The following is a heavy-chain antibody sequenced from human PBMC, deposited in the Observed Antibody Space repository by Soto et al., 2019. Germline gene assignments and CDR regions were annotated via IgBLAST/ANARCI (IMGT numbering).Heavy chain of an antibody. V-gene: IGHV1-69*08. CDR1: VGTLSSYT. CDR2: ITPTPATT. CDR3: ARRSYCSCGSSRGCWFDP. D-gene: IGHD2-15*01. J-gene: IGHJ5*02. Sequence: ASVTVCCKASVGTLSSYTRRWVRQAPGQGLEWMGRITPTPATTIYSQKFHGSVTMTRDTSTSTAYMELSSLRSEDTAVYYCARRSYCSCGSSRGCWFDPWGQGTLVTVSS.